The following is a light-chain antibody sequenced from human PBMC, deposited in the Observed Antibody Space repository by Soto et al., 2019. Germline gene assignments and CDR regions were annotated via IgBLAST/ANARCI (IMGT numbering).Light chain of an antibody. CDR1: SSDVGGYDF. J-gene: IGLJ1*01. V-gene: IGLV2-14*03. CDR3: SEYTSLSNYV. CDR2: DVS. Sequence: QSALTQPASVSGSPGQSITISCTGTSSDVGGYDFVSWYQHHPGKAPILMIYDVSHRPSGVSDRFSASKSGNTASLTISGLLAEDESDYYCSEYTSLSNYVFGTGTKVTVL.